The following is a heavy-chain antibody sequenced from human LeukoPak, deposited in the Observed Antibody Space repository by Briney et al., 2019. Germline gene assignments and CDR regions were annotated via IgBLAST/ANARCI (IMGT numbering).Heavy chain of an antibody. D-gene: IGHD6-13*01. Sequence: PSETLSLTCTVSGDSVSTGSYYWSWIRQPPGKGLEWIGYVYYSGSTNYSPSLKSRVTISVDTSKNQFSLKVTSVTAADTAVYYCARGAGYSTTSFDYWGQGTLVTVSS. V-gene: IGHV4-61*01. CDR2: VYYSGST. J-gene: IGHJ4*02. CDR3: ARGAGYSTTSFDY. CDR1: GDSVSTGSYY.